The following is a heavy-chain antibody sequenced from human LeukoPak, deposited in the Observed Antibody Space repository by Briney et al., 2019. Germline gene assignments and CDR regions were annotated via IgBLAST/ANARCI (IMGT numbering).Heavy chain of an antibody. D-gene: IGHD2-2*01. CDR3: ATDSIGPATDFDY. CDR2: IWSDGGKS. Sequence: PGRSLTLSCAASGFTFSAYGVHWVRQAPGKGLEWVAVIWSDGGKSYNSDSVKGRFTTSRDNSKNTLYLQMNSLRADDTAVYYCATDSIGPATDFDYWGQGTLVTVSS. CDR1: GFTFSAYG. V-gene: IGHV3-33*01. J-gene: IGHJ4*02.